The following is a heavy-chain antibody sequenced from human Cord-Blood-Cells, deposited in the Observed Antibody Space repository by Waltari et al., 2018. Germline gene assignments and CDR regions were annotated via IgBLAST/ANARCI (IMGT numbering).Heavy chain of an antibody. V-gene: IGHV3-30-3*01. D-gene: IGHD2-2*01. CDR2: ISYDGSNK. Sequence: QVQLVEPGGGVVQPRRPLRLSCAASGLTFSSYAIHWVPQAPGKGLEWVAVISYDGSNKYYADSVKGRFTISRDNSKNTLYLQMNSLRAEDTAVYYCARGDLIVPAATPRDYWGQGTLVTVSS. CDR1: GLTFSSYA. J-gene: IGHJ4*02. CDR3: ARGDLIVPAATPRDY.